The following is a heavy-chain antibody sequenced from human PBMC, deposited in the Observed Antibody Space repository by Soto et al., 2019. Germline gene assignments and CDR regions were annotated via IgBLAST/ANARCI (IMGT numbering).Heavy chain of an antibody. J-gene: IGHJ6*02. V-gene: IGHV4-39*01. D-gene: IGHD2-21*02. CDR3: ARLVAVTYYYYYYGMDV. CDR1: GGSISSSSYY. CDR2: IYYSGST. Sequence: PSETLSLTCTVSGGSISSSSYYWGWIRQPPGKGLEWIGSIYYSGSTYYNPSLKSRVTISVDTSKNQFSLKLSSVTAADTAVYYCARLVAVTYYYYYYGMDVWGQGTTVTVSS.